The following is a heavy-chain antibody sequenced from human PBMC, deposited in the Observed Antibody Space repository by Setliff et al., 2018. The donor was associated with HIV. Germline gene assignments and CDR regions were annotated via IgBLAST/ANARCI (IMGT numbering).Heavy chain of an antibody. Sequence: PSETLSLTCTVSGGSFSDYYWTWIRQPPNEGLEWIGEINDRGNTNYMPSLRGRVTISVDTSKNQFSLKLTSVTAADSAIYYCARGRHIEATIPLDHWGQGTLVTVSS. J-gene: IGHJ4*02. CDR3: ARGRHIEATIPLDH. CDR2: INDRGNT. V-gene: IGHV4-34*01. D-gene: IGHD5-12*01. CDR1: GGSFSDYY.